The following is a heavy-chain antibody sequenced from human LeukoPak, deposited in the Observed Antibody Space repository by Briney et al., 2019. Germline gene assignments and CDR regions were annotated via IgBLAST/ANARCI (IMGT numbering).Heavy chain of an antibody. V-gene: IGHV4-39*01. CDR3: ARLRAYYYDSSGYYNFDF. J-gene: IGHJ4*02. CDR2: ISYSGRT. CDR1: GGSTSSSSFY. Sequence: SETLSLTCTVPGGSTSSSSFYWGWIRQPPGKGLECIGRISYSGRTYYNPSLQSRVTISVDTSRNQFSLRLSSVTAADTAVYYCARLRAYYYDSSGYYNFDFWGQGTLVTVSS. D-gene: IGHD3-22*01.